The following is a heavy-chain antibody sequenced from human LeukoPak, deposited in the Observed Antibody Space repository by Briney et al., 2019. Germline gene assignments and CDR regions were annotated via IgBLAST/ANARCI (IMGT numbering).Heavy chain of an antibody. CDR1: GGSISSSSAY. CDR2: IYYSKNT. V-gene: IGHV4-39*01. CDR3: VSPRGFSYGYFDY. D-gene: IGHD5-18*01. J-gene: IGHJ4*02. Sequence: PSETLSLTCTVSGGSISSSSAYWGWIRQPPGKGLECIASIYYSKNTYYNPSLKSRVTISADTSKNQFSLTLGSVSATDTAVYYCVSPRGFSYGYFDYWGQGTLVTVSS.